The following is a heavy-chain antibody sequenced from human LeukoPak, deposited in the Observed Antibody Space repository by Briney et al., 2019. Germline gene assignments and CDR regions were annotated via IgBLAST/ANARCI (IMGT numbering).Heavy chain of an antibody. D-gene: IGHD3-22*01. CDR2: IFYSGTT. CDR1: GGSISSYY. V-gene: IGHV4-59*01. Sequence: SETLSPTCTASGGSISSYYWNWIRQPPGKGLEWIGFIFYSGTTKYNPSLKSRVTISVDTSKNQFSLKLSSVTAADKAVYYCARGGWNKFDYWGEGTLVTVSS. CDR3: ARGGWNKFDY. J-gene: IGHJ4*02.